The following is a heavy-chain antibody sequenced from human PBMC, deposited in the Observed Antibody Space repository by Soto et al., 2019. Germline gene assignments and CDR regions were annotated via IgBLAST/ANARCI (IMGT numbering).Heavy chain of an antibody. J-gene: IGHJ4*02. CDR3: ARDNGSGGSCFDY. D-gene: IGHD2-15*01. V-gene: IGHV4-31*03. Sequence: SETLSLTCTVSGGSISSGGYYWSWIRQHPGKGLEWIGYIYYSGSTYYNPSLKSRVTISVDTSKNQFSLKLSSVTAADTAVYYCARDNGSGGSCFDYWGQGTLVTVSS. CDR2: IYYSGST. CDR1: GGSISSGGYY.